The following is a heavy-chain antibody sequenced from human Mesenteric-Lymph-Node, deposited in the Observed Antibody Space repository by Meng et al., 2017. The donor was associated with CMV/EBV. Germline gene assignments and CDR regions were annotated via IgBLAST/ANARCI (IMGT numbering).Heavy chain of an antibody. V-gene: IGHV3-7*01. CDR1: GFTFSDHW. Sequence: GESLKISCAASGFTFSDHWMTWVRQAPGKGLEWVANIKPDGGEKYYVDSVKGRFIISRDNAKNSLYLQMNSLRAEDTAVYYCARERTTEGATSYFDSWGQGTLVTVSS. CDR2: IKPDGGEK. D-gene: IGHD1-26*01. CDR3: ARERTTEGATSYFDS. J-gene: IGHJ4*02.